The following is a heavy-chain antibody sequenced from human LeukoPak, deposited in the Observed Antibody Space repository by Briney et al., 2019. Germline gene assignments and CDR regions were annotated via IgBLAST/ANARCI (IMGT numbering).Heavy chain of an antibody. J-gene: IGHJ4*02. CDR1: GFTFSSYA. CDR3: ARDRGKAVSDY. D-gene: IGHD6-19*01. CDR2: IGRNGGDI. Sequence: GGSLRLSCAASGFTFSSYAMTWVRQAPGKGLEWVSVIGRNGGDIQYADSVKGRFTISRDNAKNSLYLQMNSLRAEDTAVYYCARDRGKAVSDYWGQGTLVTVSS. V-gene: IGHV3-23*01.